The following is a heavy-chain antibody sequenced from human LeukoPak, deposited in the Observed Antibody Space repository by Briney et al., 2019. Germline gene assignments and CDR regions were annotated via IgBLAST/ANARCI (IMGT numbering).Heavy chain of an antibody. J-gene: IGHJ4*02. CDR2: IYYSGST. D-gene: IGHD6-19*01. V-gene: IGHV4-59*01. Sequence: PSETLSLTCTVSGGSISSYYWSWIRQPPGKGLEWIGCIYYSGSTNYNPSLKSRVTISVDTSKNQFSLKLSSVTAADTAVYYCASATMRSGWYWGAFDYWGQGTRVTVSS. CDR3: ASATMRSGWYWGAFDY. CDR1: GGSISSYY.